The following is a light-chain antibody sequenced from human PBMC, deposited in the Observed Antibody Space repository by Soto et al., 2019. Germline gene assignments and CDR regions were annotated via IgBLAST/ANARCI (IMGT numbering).Light chain of an antibody. Sequence: EFVLTQSPGTLSLSPGERATLSCRASQTVRNNYLAWYQQKPGQAPRLLIYDASTRATGIPARFSGSGSGTEFTLTISSLQSEDFAVYYCQQYNNWALVIFGGGTKVDIK. J-gene: IGKJ4*01. V-gene: IGKV3-15*01. CDR3: QQYNNWALVI. CDR2: DAS. CDR1: QTVRNN.